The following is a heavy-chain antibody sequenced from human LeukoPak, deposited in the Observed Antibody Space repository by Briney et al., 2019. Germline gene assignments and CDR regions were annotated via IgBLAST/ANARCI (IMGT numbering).Heavy chain of an antibody. D-gene: IGHD5-12*01. Sequence: SGGSLRLSCAASGFTFSSYGMHWVRQAPGKGLEWVAVISYDGSNKYYADSVKGRFTISRDNSKNTLYLQMNSLRAEDTAVYYCAKGPYSGYDYFDYWGQGTLVTVSS. CDR3: AKGPYSGYDYFDY. V-gene: IGHV3-30*18. CDR2: ISYDGSNK. J-gene: IGHJ4*02. CDR1: GFTFSSYG.